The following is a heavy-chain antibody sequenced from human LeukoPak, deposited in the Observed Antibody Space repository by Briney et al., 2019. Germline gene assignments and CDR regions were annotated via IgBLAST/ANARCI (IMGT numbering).Heavy chain of an antibody. CDR1: GYTFTSYG. Sequence: GASVKVSCKASGYTFTSYGISWVRQAPGQGLEWMGWISAYNGNTNYAQKLQGRVTMTTDTSTSTAYMELRSLRSHDTAVYYCWRVVSLRIKGEVVPAAIGLDNWFDPWGQGTLVTVSS. J-gene: IGHJ5*02. V-gene: IGHV1-18*01. CDR2: ISAYNGNT. D-gene: IGHD2-2*02. CDR3: WRVVSLRIKGEVVPAAIGLDNWFDP.